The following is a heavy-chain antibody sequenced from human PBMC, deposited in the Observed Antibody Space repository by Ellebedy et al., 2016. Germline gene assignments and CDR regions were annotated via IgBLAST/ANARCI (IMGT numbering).Heavy chain of an antibody. CDR2: IDYSGSA. J-gene: IGHJ5*02. CDR3: ARDPGRYCTGGSCYSRGDWFDP. Sequence: SETLSLTCTVSGGSITSYYYWSWFRQPPGKGLEWIGYIDYSGSAHYSPSLDSRVTISVDTSNKFFSLNLSSVTAADTAVYFCARDPGRYCTGGSCYSRGDWFDPWGQGTLVKVSS. D-gene: IGHD2-15*01. V-gene: IGHV4-30-4*01. CDR1: GGSITSYYY.